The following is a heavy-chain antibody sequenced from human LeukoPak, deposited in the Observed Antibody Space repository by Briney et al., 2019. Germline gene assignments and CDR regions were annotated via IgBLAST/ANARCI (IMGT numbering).Heavy chain of an antibody. J-gene: IGHJ4*02. CDR1: GFTSDDYA. CDR3: ARDLGDYVWGSYRYNFDY. CDR2: ISWNSGHI. D-gene: IGHD3-16*02. V-gene: IGHV3-9*02. Sequence: GGSLRLSCAASGFTSDDYAMHWVRQAPGKGLEWVSGISWNSGHIGYADSVRGRFTISRDNAKNSLYLQMNSLRAEDTAVYYCARDLGDYVWGSYRYNFDYWGQGTLVTVSS.